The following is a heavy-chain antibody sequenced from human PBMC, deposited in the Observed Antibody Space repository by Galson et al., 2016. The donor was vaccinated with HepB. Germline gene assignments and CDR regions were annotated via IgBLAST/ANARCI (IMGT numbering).Heavy chain of an antibody. V-gene: IGHV3-33*01. CDR3: VCSGYYDLAFDF. CDR1: GFSFSTYG. Sequence: SLRLSCAASGFSFSTYGMHWVRQAPGKGLEWVAVIWYDGNNKYYADSVKGRFTISRDNSKNTLYLQMNSLRAEDTAVYYCVCSGYYDLAFDFWGQGTLVTVSS. D-gene: IGHD3-22*01. CDR2: IWYDGNNK. J-gene: IGHJ4*02.